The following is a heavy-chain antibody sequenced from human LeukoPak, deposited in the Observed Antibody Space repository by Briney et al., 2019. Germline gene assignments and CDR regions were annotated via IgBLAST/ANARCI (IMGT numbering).Heavy chain of an antibody. J-gene: IGHJ4*02. CDR3: ARDSRGYSYGPNTDY. D-gene: IGHD5-18*01. Sequence: GGSLRLSCTVSGFIFSDFSMSWVRQAPGKGLEWVANIKHDGSEKYYVDSVKGRFTISRDISRNSLYLQMDSLRVEDTAMYYCARDSRGYSYGPNTDYWGQGTLVAVSS. V-gene: IGHV3-7*01. CDR1: GFIFSDFS. CDR2: IKHDGSEK.